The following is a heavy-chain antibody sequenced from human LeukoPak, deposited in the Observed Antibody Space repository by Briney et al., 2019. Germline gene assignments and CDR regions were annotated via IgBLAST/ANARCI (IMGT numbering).Heavy chain of an antibody. V-gene: IGHV3-23*01. CDR2: ISGSGGST. Sequence: GGSLRLSCAASGFPFSGYAMSWVRQTPGKGLEWVSAISGSGGSTYYADSVKGRFTISRDNSKNTLYLQMNSLRAEDTAVYYCAKAEGDYFDYWGQGTLVTVSS. CDR1: GFPFSGYA. J-gene: IGHJ4*02. CDR3: AKAEGDYFDY.